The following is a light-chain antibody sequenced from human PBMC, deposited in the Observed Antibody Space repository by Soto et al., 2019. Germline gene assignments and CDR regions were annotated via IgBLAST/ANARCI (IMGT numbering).Light chain of an antibody. V-gene: IGKV3-20*01. CDR3: HQFGMSPFT. Sequence: EVVLTQSPGTLSLSPGESATLSCRASQSVRGNYFAWYQQRPGQAPRLLVYGPSVRAAGIPDRFRGSGSRTEFNLTINRVEPEDFAVYYCHQFGMSPFTFGPGTTLD. J-gene: IGKJ3*01. CDR2: GPS. CDR1: QSVRGNY.